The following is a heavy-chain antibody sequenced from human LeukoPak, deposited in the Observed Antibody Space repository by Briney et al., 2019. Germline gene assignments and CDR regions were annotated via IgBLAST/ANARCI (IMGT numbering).Heavy chain of an antibody. CDR2: INSDGSST. J-gene: IGHJ4*02. CDR3: ASVKGYSYGDTDY. V-gene: IGHV3-74*01. Sequence: GGSLRLSCAASGLTFSNYWMHWVRQAPGKGLVWVSRINSDGSSTTSADSVKGRFTISRDNAKNTLYLQMNSLRAEDTAVYYCASVKGYSYGDTDYWGRGTLVTVSS. CDR1: GLTFSNYW. D-gene: IGHD5-18*01.